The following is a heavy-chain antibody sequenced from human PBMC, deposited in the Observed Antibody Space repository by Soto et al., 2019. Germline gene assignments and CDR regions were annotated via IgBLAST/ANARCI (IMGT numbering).Heavy chain of an antibody. CDR3: ARGGRMIVVGTPTPFDP. J-gene: IGHJ5*02. CDR2: IYHSGST. D-gene: IGHD3-22*01. V-gene: IGHV4-30-2*01. CDR1: GGSISSGGYS. Sequence: QLQLQESGSGLVKPSQTLSLTCAVSGGSISSGGYSWSWIRQPPGQGLEWIGYIYHSGSTYYNPSLKSRVTISVDRSKNQFSLKLSSVTAADTAVYYCARGGRMIVVGTPTPFDPWGQGTLVTVSS.